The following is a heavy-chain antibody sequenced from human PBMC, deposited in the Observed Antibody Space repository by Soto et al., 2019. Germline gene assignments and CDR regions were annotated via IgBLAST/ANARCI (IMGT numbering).Heavy chain of an antibody. J-gene: IGHJ5*02. CDR2: IYWDDDE. Sequence: QISLKESGPTLVKPTQTLSLTCTFSGFSLTSTGVAVGWIRQPPGKALEWLAFIYWDDDERYNPSLEGRLTTTKDTSKNQVVLTMTNMDPVDTATYYCAHRGWFDSGHPNWFNPWGQGTLVTVSS. CDR1: GFSLTSTGVA. CDR3: AHRGWFDSGHPNWFNP. V-gene: IGHV2-5*02. D-gene: IGHD4-17*01.